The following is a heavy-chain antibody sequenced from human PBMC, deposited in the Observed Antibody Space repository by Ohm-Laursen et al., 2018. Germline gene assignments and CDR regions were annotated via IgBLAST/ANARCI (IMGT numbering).Heavy chain of an antibody. V-gene: IGHV3-23*01. J-gene: IGHJ4*02. CDR2: ISGSGGST. CDR3: ARDLLEGRYCSGGSCYLFDY. Sequence: SLRLSCSASGFTFSSYAMSWVRQAPGKGLEWVSAISGSGGSTYYADSVKGRFTISRDNSKNSLYLQMNSLRVEDTAVYYCARDLLEGRYCSGGSCYLFDYWGQGTLVTVSS. D-gene: IGHD2-15*01. CDR1: GFTFSSYA.